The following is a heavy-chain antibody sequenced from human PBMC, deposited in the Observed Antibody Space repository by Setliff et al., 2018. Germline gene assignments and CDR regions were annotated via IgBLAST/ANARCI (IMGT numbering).Heavy chain of an antibody. CDR1: GFTFSSYG. Sequence: GESLRLSCAASGFTFSSYGMHWVRQAPGKGLEWVAFIRYDGSNKYYADSVKGRFTISRDNSKNTLYLQMNSLRAEDTAVYYCAKDPRDTYYNFGYWGQGTLVTVSS. V-gene: IGHV3-30*02. D-gene: IGHD3-3*01. CDR3: AKDPRDTYYNFGY. CDR2: IRYDGSNK. J-gene: IGHJ4*02.